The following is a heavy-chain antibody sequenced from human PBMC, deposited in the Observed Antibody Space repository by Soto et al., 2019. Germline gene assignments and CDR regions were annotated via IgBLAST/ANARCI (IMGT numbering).Heavy chain of an antibody. CDR2: IIPIFGTA. D-gene: IGHD3-22*01. CDR1: GGTFSSYA. V-gene: IGHV1-69*01. J-gene: IGHJ2*01. CDR3: ASTHYDSSGYYYGNWYFDL. Sequence: QVQLVQSGAEVKKPGSSVKVSCKASGGTFSSYAISWVRQAPGQGLEWMGGIIPIFGTANYAQKFQGRVTITADESTSTAYMELSSLRAEDTVVYYCASTHYDSSGYYYGNWYFDLWGRGTLVTVSS.